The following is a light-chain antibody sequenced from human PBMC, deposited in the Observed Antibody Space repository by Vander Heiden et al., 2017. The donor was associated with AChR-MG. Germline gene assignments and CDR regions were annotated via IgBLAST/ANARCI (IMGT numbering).Light chain of an antibody. Sequence: EIVLTPSPATLSLSPGERATLSCRASQSVGSYLAWYQQKPGQAPRLLIYDVSNRATGIPARFSGSGSGTDFTLTISSLEPEDFAVYYCQQRSNWPPYTFGQGTNLEIK. J-gene: IGKJ2*01. V-gene: IGKV3-11*01. CDR3: QQRSNWPPYT. CDR1: QSVGSY. CDR2: DVS.